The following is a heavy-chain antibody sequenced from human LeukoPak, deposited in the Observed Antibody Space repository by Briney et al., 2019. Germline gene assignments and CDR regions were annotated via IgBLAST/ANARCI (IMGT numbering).Heavy chain of an antibody. D-gene: IGHD4-17*01. Sequence: KPGGSLRLSCEASGFTFIDYYMSWIRQAPGRGLEWVSHISSSGASITYADAVKGRFTISRDNAKNSVYLEMNSLRVEDTGVYYCVRDHDYGDYDYWGQGIVVIVSS. V-gene: IGHV3-11*04. CDR2: ISSSGASI. CDR1: GFTFIDYY. CDR3: VRDHDYGDYDY. J-gene: IGHJ4*02.